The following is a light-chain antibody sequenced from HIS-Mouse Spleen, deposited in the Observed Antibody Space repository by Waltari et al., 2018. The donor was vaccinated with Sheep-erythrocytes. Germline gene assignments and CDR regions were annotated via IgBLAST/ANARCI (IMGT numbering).Light chain of an antibody. CDR2: DVS. Sequence: QSALTQPRSVSGSPGQSVTISCTGTSSDVGGYTYVSWYQQHPGKAPKPLIYDVSKRPSGVPDRCAGSKSGTTASLTISGLQAEDEADYYCCSYAGSYNYVFGTGTKVTVL. J-gene: IGLJ1*01. V-gene: IGLV2-11*01. CDR3: CSYAGSYNYV. CDR1: SSDVGGYTY.